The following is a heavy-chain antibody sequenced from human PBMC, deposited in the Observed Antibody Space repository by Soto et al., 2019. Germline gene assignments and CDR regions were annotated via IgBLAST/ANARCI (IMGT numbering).Heavy chain of an antibody. CDR2: VIPNLGVT. J-gene: IGHJ4*02. CDR3: ARDKGYCSDTSCPDFDY. Sequence: GASVKVSCKASVGTLSSYTFSWLRQAPGQGLEWMGRVIPNLGVTNYAKKFQGRFTIVVDTSTSAAYMELNSLRYEDTAVYYCARDKGYCSDTSCPDFDYWGQGTLVTVSS. D-gene: IGHD2-15*01. CDR1: VGTLSSYT. V-gene: IGHV1-69*04.